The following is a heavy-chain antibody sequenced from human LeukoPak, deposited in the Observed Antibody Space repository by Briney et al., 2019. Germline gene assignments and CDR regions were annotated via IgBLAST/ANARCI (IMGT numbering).Heavy chain of an antibody. CDR2: IKSDGGGT. D-gene: IGHD3-10*01. CDR3: VRDGSGSYPIDY. Sequence: GGSLRLSCAASGFTFSSYWMHWVRQAPGKGLVWVSRIKSDGGGTIYEDSVKGRFTISRDNANNTLYLQMNSLRAEDTAVYYCVRDGSGSYPIDYWGQGTLVTVSS. V-gene: IGHV3-74*01. J-gene: IGHJ4*02. CDR1: GFTFSSYW.